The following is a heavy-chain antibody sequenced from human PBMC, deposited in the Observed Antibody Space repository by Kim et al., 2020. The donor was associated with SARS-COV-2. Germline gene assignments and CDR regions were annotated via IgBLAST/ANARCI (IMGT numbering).Heavy chain of an antibody. J-gene: IGHJ5*02. Sequence: ASVKVSCKASGYTFTSYAMNWVRQAPGQGLEWMGWINTNTGNPTYAQGFTGRFVFSLDTSVSTAYLQISSLKAEDTAVYYCARGPLTMVRGVNIPNWFDPWGQGTLVTVSS. D-gene: IGHD3-10*01. CDR1: GYTFTSYA. V-gene: IGHV7-4-1*02. CDR2: INTNTGNP. CDR3: ARGPLTMVRGVNIPNWFDP.